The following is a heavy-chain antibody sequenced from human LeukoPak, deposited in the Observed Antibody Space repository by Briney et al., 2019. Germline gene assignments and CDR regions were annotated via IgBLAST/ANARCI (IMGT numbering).Heavy chain of an antibody. D-gene: IGHD3-16*01. V-gene: IGHV4-34*01. CDR1: GGSFSGYY. Sequence: KTSETLSLTCAVYGGSFSGYYWSWIRQPPGKGLEWIGEINHSGSTNYNPSLKSRGTISVDTSKNQFSLKLSSVTAADTAVYYCAKLGDGWGQGTLVTVSS. CDR2: INHSGST. CDR3: AKLGDG. J-gene: IGHJ4*02.